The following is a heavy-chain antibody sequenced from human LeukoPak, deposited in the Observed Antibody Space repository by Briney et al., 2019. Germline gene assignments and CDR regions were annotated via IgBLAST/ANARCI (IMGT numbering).Heavy chain of an antibody. Sequence: GGSLRLSCAASGFTFGTYWMTWVRQAPGKGLEWVANIKEDGSEKYYVDSVKGRFTISRDNAKKSLYLQMNSLRVEDTAICYCARDFPDYWGQGILVTVSS. CDR2: IKEDGSEK. J-gene: IGHJ4*02. CDR3: ARDFPDY. V-gene: IGHV3-7*01. CDR1: GFTFGTYW.